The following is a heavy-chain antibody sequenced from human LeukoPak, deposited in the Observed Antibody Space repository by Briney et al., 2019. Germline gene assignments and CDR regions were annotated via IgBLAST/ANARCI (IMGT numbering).Heavy chain of an antibody. Sequence: ASVTLSLTCIGYTFTINGFSWVRHPPAPGQERMGLISAYNGSRTYAHKFQGRATMTTDTSTSTAYLELRSLRSDDTAVYVCARGDYDSSSYQFYGGEGTLVTVSA. D-gene: IGHD6-13*01. CDR1: GYTFTING. V-gene: IGHV1-18*01. J-gene: IGHJ4*02. CDR3: ARGDYDSSSYQFY. CDR2: ISAYNGSR.